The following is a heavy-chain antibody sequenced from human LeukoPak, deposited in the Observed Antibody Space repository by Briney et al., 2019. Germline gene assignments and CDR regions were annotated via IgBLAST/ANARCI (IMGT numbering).Heavy chain of an antibody. CDR3: ARQPNNWNYPIDY. J-gene: IGHJ4*02. V-gene: IGHV4-59*01. Sequence: PSEALSLTCTVSGGSISSYYWSWIRQPPGKGLEWIGYIYYSGSTNYNPSLKSRVTISVDTSKNQFSLKLSSVTAADTAVYYCARQPNNWNYPIDYWGQGTLVTVSS. CDR1: GGSISSYY. CDR2: IYYSGST. D-gene: IGHD1-7*01.